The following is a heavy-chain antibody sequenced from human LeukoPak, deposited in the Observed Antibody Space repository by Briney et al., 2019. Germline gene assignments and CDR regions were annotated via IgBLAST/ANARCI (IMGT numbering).Heavy chain of an antibody. CDR1: GYTFTSYY. V-gene: IGHV1-46*01. CDR3: ARDPLGYCSGGSCHPTWYFDL. CDR2: INPSGGST. Sequence: ASVKVFCKASGYTFTSYYMHWVRQAPGQGLEWMGIINPSGGSTSYAQKFQGRVTMTRDTSTSTVYMELSSLRSEDTAVYYCARDPLGYCSGGSCHPTWYFDLWGRGTLVTVSS. D-gene: IGHD2-15*01. J-gene: IGHJ2*01.